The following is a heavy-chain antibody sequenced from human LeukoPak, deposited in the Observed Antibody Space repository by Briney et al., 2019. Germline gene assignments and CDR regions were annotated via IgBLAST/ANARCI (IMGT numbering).Heavy chain of an antibody. CDR3: ARGAMIVVIITTMWFDY. CDR1: GGTFSSYP. D-gene: IGHD3-22*01. CDR2: IIPMFGTA. Sequence: SVKVSCKASGGTFSSYPISWVRQAPGQGFEWMGGIIPMFGTANYAQKFQGRVTITADESTSTAYMELSSLRSEDTAVYYCARGAMIVVIITTMWFDYWGQGTLVTVSS. V-gene: IGHV1-69*13. J-gene: IGHJ4*02.